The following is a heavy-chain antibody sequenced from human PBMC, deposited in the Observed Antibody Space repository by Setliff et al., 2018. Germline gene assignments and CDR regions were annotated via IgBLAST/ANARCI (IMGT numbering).Heavy chain of an antibody. Sequence: GGSLRLSCAASGFTFSSYSMNWVCQAPGKGLERVSYISGSGGSTYYADSVKGRFTISRDNSKNTLYLQMNSLRAEDTAVYYCAKEYDQPMTTYAFDIWGQGTMVTVSS. CDR2: ISGSGGST. V-gene: IGHV3-23*01. D-gene: IGHD3-16*01. CDR1: GFTFSSYS. CDR3: AKEYDQPMTTYAFDI. J-gene: IGHJ3*02.